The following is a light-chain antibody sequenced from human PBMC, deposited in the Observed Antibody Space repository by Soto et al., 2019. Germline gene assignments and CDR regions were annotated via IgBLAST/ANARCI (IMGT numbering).Light chain of an antibody. J-gene: IGKJ4*01. CDR1: ESLGTN. V-gene: IGKV3D-15*01. CDR2: AAS. Sequence: EIVMTQSPATLSVSPGERASLSCRASESLGTNLAWLQQRPGQAPRLLIYAASTRAPGIPARFGGSGSGTEFSLNISGLHSEGLAIYFCHQYNKSPLTFGGGTMVEI. CDR3: HQYNKSPLT.